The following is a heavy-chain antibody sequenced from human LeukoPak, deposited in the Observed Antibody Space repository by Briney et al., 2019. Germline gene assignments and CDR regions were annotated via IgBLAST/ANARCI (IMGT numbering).Heavy chain of an antibody. D-gene: IGHD4-17*01. CDR2: ISGSGGST. Sequence: GSLRLSCAASGFTFSSYAMSWVRQAPGKGLEWVSAISGSGGSTYYADSVTGRFTISRDNSKNTLYLQMNSLRAEDTAVYYCAKNFYGDYNVFFDYWGQGTLVTVSS. CDR1: GFTFSSYA. J-gene: IGHJ4*02. CDR3: AKNFYGDYNVFFDY. V-gene: IGHV3-23*01.